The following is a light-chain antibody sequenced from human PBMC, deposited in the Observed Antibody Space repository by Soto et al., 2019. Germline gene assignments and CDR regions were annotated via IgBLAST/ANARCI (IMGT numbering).Light chain of an antibody. CDR3: QQYFSTPLS. J-gene: IGKJ4*01. V-gene: IGKV4-1*01. CDR2: WAS. CDR1: QSVLYRSNNQNY. Sequence: DIVMTQSPDSLAVSLGERATINRKSSQSVLYRSNNQNYLAWYQQKPGQPPKLLLYWASSREFGVPDRFSGSGSGTDFTLTISSLQAEDVAVYYCQQYFSTPLSFGGGTKVEIK.